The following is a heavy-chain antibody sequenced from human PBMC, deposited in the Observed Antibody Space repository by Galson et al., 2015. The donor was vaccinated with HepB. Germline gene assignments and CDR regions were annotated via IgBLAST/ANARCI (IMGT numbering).Heavy chain of an antibody. CDR1: GFTVSSNY. Sequence: SLRLSCAASGFTVSSNYMSWVRQAPGKGLEWVSVISGSGGSTYYADSVKGRFTISRDNSKNTLYLQMNSLRAEDTAVYYCARGREFNDYGDYVGGPLDYWGQGTLVTVSS. CDR2: ISGSGGST. D-gene: IGHD4-17*01. CDR3: ARGREFNDYGDYVGGPLDY. V-gene: IGHV3-23*01. J-gene: IGHJ4*02.